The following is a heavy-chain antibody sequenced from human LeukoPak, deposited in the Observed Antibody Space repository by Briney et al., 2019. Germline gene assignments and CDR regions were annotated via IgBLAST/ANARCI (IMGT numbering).Heavy chain of an antibody. D-gene: IGHD2-2*02. CDR2: ISAYNGNT. Sequence: ASVKVSCKASGYTFTSYGISWVRQAPGQGLKWMGWISAYNGNTNYAQKLQGRVTMTTDTSTSTAYMELRSLRSDDTAVYYCARGLEDIVVVPAAIMYFQHWGQGTLVTVSS. J-gene: IGHJ1*01. CDR1: GYTFTSYG. V-gene: IGHV1-18*04. CDR3: ARGLEDIVVVPAAIMYFQH.